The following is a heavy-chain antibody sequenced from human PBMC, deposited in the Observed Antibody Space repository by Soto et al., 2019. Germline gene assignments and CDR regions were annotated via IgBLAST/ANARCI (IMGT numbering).Heavy chain of an antibody. J-gene: IGHJ6*02. V-gene: IGHV1-46*01. Sequence: ASVKVSCKASGYTFTSYYMHWVRQAPGQGLEWMGIINPSGGSTSYAQKFQGRVTMTRDTSTSIVYMELSSLRSEDTAVYYCARDGTAYIAVASYYYYYGMDVWGQGTTVTVSS. CDR2: INPSGGST. D-gene: IGHD6-19*01. CDR3: ARDGTAYIAVASYYYYYGMDV. CDR1: GYTFTSYY.